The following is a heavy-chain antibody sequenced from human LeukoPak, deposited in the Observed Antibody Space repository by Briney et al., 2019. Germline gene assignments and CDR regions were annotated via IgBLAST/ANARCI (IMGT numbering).Heavy chain of an antibody. J-gene: IGHJ3*02. Sequence: GGSLRLSCATSGFIFSNYAVNWVRQAPGKGLEWVSIISGSGDTTYYADSVKGRFTISRDNAKNSLYLQMNSLRAEDTAVYYCARDLSSWGASLYGLFDIWGQGTMVTVSS. CDR2: ISGSGDTT. CDR1: GFIFSNYA. CDR3: ARDLSSWGASLYGLFDI. D-gene: IGHD1-26*01. V-gene: IGHV3-23*01.